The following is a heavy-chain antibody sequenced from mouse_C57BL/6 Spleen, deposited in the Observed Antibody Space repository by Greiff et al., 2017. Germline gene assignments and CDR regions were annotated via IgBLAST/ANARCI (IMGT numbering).Heavy chain of an antibody. Sequence: QVQLQQPGTELVKPGASVKLSCKASGYTFTSYWMHWVKQRPGQGLEWIGNINPSNGGTNYNEKFKSKVTLTVDKSSSTAYMQLSSLTSEDSAVYYCESQGLYDELSAMDDWGQGTSVTVSS. J-gene: IGHJ4*01. CDR3: ESQGLYDELSAMDD. V-gene: IGHV1-53*01. CDR2: INPSNGGT. CDR1: GYTFTSYW. D-gene: IGHD2-3*01.